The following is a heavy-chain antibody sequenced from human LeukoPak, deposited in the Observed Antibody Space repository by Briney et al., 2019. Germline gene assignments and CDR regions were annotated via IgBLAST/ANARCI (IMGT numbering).Heavy chain of an antibody. CDR3: ARGPYYGSGSYSPFDY. Sequence: ASVKVSCKASGYTFTGYYMHWVRQAPGQGLEWMGIIKPSDGSTIYAQKFQGRVTMTRDTSISTAYMELSRLRSDDTAVYYCARGPYYGSGSYSPFDYWGQGTLVTVSS. CDR2: IKPSDGST. J-gene: IGHJ4*02. V-gene: IGHV1-2*02. D-gene: IGHD3-10*01. CDR1: GYTFTGYY.